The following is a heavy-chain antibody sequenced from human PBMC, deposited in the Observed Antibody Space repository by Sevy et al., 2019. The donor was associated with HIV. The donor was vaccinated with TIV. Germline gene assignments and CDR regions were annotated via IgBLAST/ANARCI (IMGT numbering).Heavy chain of an antibody. V-gene: IGHV3-23*01. CDR1: GFTFSSYA. Sequence: GGSLRLSCAASGFTFSSYAMSWVRQAPGKGLEWVSAISGSGGSTYYPDSVKGRFTISRDNSKNTLYLQMNSLRAEDTAVYYCAKGGNPSYYYYMDVWGKGTTVTVSS. J-gene: IGHJ6*03. CDR3: AKGGNPSYYYYMDV. CDR2: ISGSGGST.